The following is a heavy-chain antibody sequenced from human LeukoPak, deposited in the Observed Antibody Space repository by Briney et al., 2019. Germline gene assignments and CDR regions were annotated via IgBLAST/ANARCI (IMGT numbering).Heavy chain of an antibody. CDR1: GGSINNYY. D-gene: IGHD6-19*01. J-gene: IGHJ4*02. CDR3: ASPRYSSGWYLGY. CDR2: IYYSGST. Sequence: SETLSLTCSVSGGSINNYYWGWIRQPPGKGLEWIGSIYYSGSTYYNPSLKSRVTISVDTSKNQFSLKLSSVTAADTAVYYCASPRYSSGWYLGYWGQGTLVTVSS. V-gene: IGHV4-39*01.